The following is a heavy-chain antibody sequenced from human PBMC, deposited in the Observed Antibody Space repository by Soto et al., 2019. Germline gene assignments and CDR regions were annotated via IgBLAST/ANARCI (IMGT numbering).Heavy chain of an antibody. CDR3: ACSYGMDV. D-gene: IGHD3-10*02. Sequence: PGGSLRLSCAASGFTFSSYAMSWVRQAPGKGLEWVSRISSDGTGTTYADSVKGRFTISRDNAKNTLYLQMNSLRDEDTAVYYYACSYGMDVWGQGTTVTVSS. CDR2: ISSDGTGT. V-gene: IGHV3-74*01. CDR1: GFTFSSYA. J-gene: IGHJ6*02.